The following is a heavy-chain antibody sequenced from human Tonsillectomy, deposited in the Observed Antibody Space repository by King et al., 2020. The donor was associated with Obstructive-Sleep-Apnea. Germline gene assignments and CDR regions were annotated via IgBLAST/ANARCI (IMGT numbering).Heavy chain of an antibody. CDR1: GFTFSSYA. CDR3: MKDRWGGTPSDY. CDR2: ISNNGGST. Sequence: VQLVESGGDLVQPGGSLRLSCSASGFTFSSYAMHLVRQAPGKGLEFVSAISNNGGSTYYADSVKGRFTISRANSKNTLFLKMSNLTPEDTAVYYCMKDRWGGTPSDYWGQGTLVTVSS. V-gene: IGHV3-64D*06. D-gene: IGHD2-15*01. J-gene: IGHJ4*02.